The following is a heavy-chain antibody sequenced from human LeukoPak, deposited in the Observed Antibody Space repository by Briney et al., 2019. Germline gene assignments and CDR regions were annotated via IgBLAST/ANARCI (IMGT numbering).Heavy chain of an antibody. CDR1: GYTFTSYA. CDR3: ARDTAVAGSV. Sequence: ASVKVSCKASGYTFTSYAISWVRQAPGQGLEWMGWISTYNGNTDYAQKLQGRVTMTTDTSTSTAYMELSSLRSEDTAVYYCARDTAVAGSVWGQGTLVTVSS. V-gene: IGHV1-18*01. J-gene: IGHJ4*02. D-gene: IGHD6-19*01. CDR2: ISTYNGNT.